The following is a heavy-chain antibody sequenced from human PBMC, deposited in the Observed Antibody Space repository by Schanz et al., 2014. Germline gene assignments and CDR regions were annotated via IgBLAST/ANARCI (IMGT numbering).Heavy chain of an antibody. CDR1: GFSFSSYA. J-gene: IGHJ4*02. D-gene: IGHD5-12*01. CDR3: ARKVVATIGGYYDN. Sequence: VPLVESGGGVVQPGRSLRLSCAASGFSFSSYAMGWVRQARGKGLEWVSAMNESHSTIYYADSVRGRFTISRDNAENTLFLQMNSLRAEDTAVYYCARKVVATIGGYYDNWGQGTLVIVSS. V-gene: IGHV3-23*04. CDR2: MNESHSTI.